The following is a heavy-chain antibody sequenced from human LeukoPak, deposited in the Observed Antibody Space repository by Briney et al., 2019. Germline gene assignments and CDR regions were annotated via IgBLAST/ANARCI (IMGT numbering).Heavy chain of an antibody. D-gene: IGHD1-26*01. V-gene: IGHV3-30*02. CDR2: MRYDGSNK. CDR3: AKKTIVGATVDAFDI. Sequence: PGGSLRLSCAASGFTFSNYGMHWVRQAPGKGLEWVASMRYDGSNKYYADSVKGRFTISRDNSKNTLYLQMNSLRAEDTAVYYCAKKTIVGATVDAFDIWGQGTMVTVSS. J-gene: IGHJ3*02. CDR1: GFTFSNYG.